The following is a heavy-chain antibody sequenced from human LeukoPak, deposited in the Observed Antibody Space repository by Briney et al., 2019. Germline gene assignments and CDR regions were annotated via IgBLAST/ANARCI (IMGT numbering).Heavy chain of an antibody. CDR2: IYSGGST. D-gene: IGHD3-22*01. Sequence: GGSLRLSCAASGFTVSSNYMSWVRQAPGKGLEWVSVIYSGGSTYYADSVKGRFTISRDNSKNTLYFQMNSLRAEDTAVYYCARDNKESGYYDDWGQGTLVTVSS. J-gene: IGHJ4*02. CDR1: GFTVSSNY. V-gene: IGHV3-66*01. CDR3: ARDNKESGYYDD.